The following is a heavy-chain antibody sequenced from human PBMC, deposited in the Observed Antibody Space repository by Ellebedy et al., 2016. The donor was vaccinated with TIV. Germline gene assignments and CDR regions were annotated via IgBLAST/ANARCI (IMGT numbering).Heavy chain of an antibody. CDR1: GGSLSRYY. V-gene: IGHV4-59*04. J-gene: IGHJ4*02. CDR3: ARHYGGYSYGFYVY. CDR2: IYYTGST. Sequence: SETLSLTCAVSGGSLSRYYWSWIRQPPGKGLEWIGTIYYTGSTYYNPSLKSRVTISVDTSKNQFSLKLSSVTAADTAVYYCARHYGGYSYGFYVYWGQGTLVTVSS. D-gene: IGHD5-18*01.